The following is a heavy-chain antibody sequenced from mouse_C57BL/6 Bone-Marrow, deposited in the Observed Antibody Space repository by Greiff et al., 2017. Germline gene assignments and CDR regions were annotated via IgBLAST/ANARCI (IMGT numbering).Heavy chain of an antibody. CDR3: AREYYGSYAMDY. D-gene: IGHD1-1*01. CDR1: GYTFTSYW. CDR2: IDPSDSYT. Sequence: VQLQQPGAELVKPGASVKLSCKASGYTFTSYWMQWVKQRPGQGLEWIGEIDPSDSYTNYNQKFKGKATLTVDTSSSTAYMQLSSLTSEDSAVYYCAREYYGSYAMDYWGQGTSVTVSS. V-gene: IGHV1-50*01. J-gene: IGHJ4*01.